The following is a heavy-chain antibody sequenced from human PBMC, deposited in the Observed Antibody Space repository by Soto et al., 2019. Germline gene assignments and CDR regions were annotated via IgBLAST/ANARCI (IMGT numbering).Heavy chain of an antibody. CDR3: ARRRSMQDCSGGSCYYYYYMDV. CDR1: GGSISSYY. V-gene: IGHV4-59*08. J-gene: IGHJ6*03. Sequence: SETLSLTCTVSGGSISSYYWSWIRQPPGKGLEWIGYIYYSGSTNYNPSLKSRVTISVDTSKNQFSLKLSSVTAADTAVYYCARRRSMQDCSGGSCYYYYYMDVWGKGTTVTVSS. D-gene: IGHD2-15*01. CDR2: IYYSGST.